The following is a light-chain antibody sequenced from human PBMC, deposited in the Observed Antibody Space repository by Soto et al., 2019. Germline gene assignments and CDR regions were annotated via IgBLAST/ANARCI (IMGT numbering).Light chain of an antibody. CDR3: QQTSSYPST. J-gene: IGKJ4*01. CDR2: GAS. CDR1: QGITSY. V-gene: IGKV1-9*01. Sequence: IQLTQSPSSLSASVGDSVTITCRASQGITSYLAWYQQKPGKAPNLLIYGASTLQSGVPSRFSGSGSGTDFTLTINSLQAEDFATYYCQQTSSYPSTFGGGTKVDIK.